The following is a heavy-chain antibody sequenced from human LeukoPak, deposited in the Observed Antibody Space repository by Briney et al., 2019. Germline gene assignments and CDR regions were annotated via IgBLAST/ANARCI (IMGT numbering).Heavy chain of an antibody. CDR3: ARSLVVLEWLRGGWFDP. CDR2: ISSSSSYM. J-gene: IGHJ5*02. Sequence: GGSLRLSCAASGFTFSSYSMNWVRQAPGKGLEWVSSISSSSSYMYYADSVKGRFTISRDNAKNSLYLQMNSLRAEDTAVYYCARSLVVLEWLRGGWFDPWGQGTMVTVSS. CDR1: GFTFSSYS. D-gene: IGHD3-3*01. V-gene: IGHV3-21*01.